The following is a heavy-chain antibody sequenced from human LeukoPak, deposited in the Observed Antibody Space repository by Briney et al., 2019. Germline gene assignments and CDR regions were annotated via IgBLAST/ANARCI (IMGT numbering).Heavy chain of an antibody. CDR2: IWYDASNK. CDR1: GFTFSSFG. J-gene: IGHJ4*02. CDR3: ARGASFSYFDY. V-gene: IGHV3-33*01. Sequence: GRSLTLSCAASGFTFSSFGMHWVRQAPGKGLEWVAVIWYDASNKYYADSVKGRFTISRDNSKNTLYLQMNSLRAEDTAVYYCARGASFSYFDYWGQGTLVTVSS.